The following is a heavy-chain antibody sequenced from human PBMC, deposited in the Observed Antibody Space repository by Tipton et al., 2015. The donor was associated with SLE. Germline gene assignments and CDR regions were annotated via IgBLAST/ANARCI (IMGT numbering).Heavy chain of an antibody. V-gene: IGHV4-30-4*08. CDR1: GGSISSGGYY. CDR3: ARAWPKAYSGGLDV. J-gene: IGHJ6*02. D-gene: IGHD1-26*01. Sequence: TLSLTCAVYGGSISSGGYYWSWIRQHPGKGLEWIGYIYYSGSTYYNPSLKSRVTISIDTSKNQFSLKLSSVTAADTAVYYCARAWPKAYSGGLDVWGQGTTVTVSS. CDR2: IYYSGST.